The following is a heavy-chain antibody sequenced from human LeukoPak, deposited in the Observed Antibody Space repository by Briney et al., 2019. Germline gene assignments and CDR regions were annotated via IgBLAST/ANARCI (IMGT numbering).Heavy chain of an antibody. D-gene: IGHD1-26*01. Sequence: GGSLRLSCAASTFTFSNYAFHWVRQAPGKGLEWVAVISYDGSNKYYADSVKGRFTISRDNSKNTLYLQMNSLRGEDTAVYHCAGGRSWEPNDAFDIWGQKTMVTVSS. CDR2: ISYDGSNK. J-gene: IGHJ3*02. CDR1: TFTFSNYA. CDR3: AGGRSWEPNDAFDI. V-gene: IGHV3-30-3*01.